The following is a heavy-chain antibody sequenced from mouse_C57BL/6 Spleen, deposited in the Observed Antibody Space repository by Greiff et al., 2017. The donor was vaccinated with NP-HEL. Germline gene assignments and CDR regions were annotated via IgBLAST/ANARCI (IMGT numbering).Heavy chain of an antibody. CDR1: GYTFTDYY. CDR2: INPNNGGT. D-gene: IGHD2-4*01. V-gene: IGHV1-26*01. CDR3: ARGNDYDGFDY. J-gene: IGHJ2*01. Sequence: VQLQQSGPELVKPGASVKISCKASGYTFTDYYMNWVKQSHGKSLEWIGDINPNNGGTSYNQKFKGKATLTVDKSSSTAYMELRSLTSEYSAVYYCARGNDYDGFDYWGQGTTLTVSS.